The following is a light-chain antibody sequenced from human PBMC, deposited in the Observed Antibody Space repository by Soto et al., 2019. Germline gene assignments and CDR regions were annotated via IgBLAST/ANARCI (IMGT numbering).Light chain of an antibody. CDR3: QQYNNWPPWT. V-gene: IGKV3-15*01. J-gene: IGKJ1*01. Sequence: EIVMTQSPATLSVSPGERATLSCRASQSVSSNLAWYQQKPGQAPRLLIYGASTRATGIPARFSGSGSGTEFTLTISSLQSEDFAVYYCQQYNNWPPWTCGQGTKGAIK. CDR1: QSVSSN. CDR2: GAS.